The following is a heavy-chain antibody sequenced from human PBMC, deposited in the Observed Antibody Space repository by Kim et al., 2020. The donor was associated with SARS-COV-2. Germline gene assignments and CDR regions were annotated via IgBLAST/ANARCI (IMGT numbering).Heavy chain of an antibody. CDR2: IKADESEK. V-gene: IGHV3-7*03. CDR3: VREWGY. J-gene: IGHJ4*02. Sequence: GGSLRLSCAASGFSFSRAWMSWVRQAPGKGLEWVANIKADESEKYYVGSVKGRFSISRDNAKNLLFLQMNSLRAEDTAVYYCVREWGYWGQGTLVTVSS. CDR1: GFSFSRAW. D-gene: IGHD1-26*01.